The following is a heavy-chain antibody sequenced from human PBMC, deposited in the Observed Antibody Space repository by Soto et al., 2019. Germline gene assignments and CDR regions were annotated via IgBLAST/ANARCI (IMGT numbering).Heavy chain of an antibody. CDR1: GFTFSSYG. V-gene: IGHV3-30*18. CDR2: ISYDGSNK. J-gene: IGHJ4*02. D-gene: IGHD6-13*01. CDR3: AKDRAAAKIKYYFDY. Sequence: PGGSLRLSCAASGFTFSSYGMHWVRQAPGKGLEWVAVISYDGSNKYYADSVKGRFTISRDNSKNTLYLQMDSLRAEDTAVYYCAKDRAAAKIKYYFDYWGQGTLVTVSS.